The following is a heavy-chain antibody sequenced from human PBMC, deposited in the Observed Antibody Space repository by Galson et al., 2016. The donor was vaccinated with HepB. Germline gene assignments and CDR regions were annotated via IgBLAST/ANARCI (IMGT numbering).Heavy chain of an antibody. J-gene: IGHJ4*02. CDR2: IAYDGSKK. CDR1: GFSFSAYA. V-gene: IGHV3-30*04. CDR3: ARAGGGPTDSYDSSCRGYFDY. Sequence: SLRLSCAASGFSFSAYAMHWVRQAPGKGLEWVTVIAYDGSKKYYADSVQGRFTISRDNSKNTLYLQLNSLRPEDTAVYYCARAGGGPTDSYDSSCRGYFDYWGQGTLVTVSS. D-gene: IGHD3-22*01.